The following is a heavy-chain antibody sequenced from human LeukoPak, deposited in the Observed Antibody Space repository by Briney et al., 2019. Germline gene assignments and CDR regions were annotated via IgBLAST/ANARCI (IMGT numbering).Heavy chain of an antibody. CDR1: GGSISSGSYY. V-gene: IGHV4-61*02. Sequence: SETLSLTCTVSGGSISSGSYYWSWIRQPAGKGLEWIGRIYTSGSTNYNPSLKSRVTISVDTSKNQFSLKLSSVTAADTAVYYCAGLNCGGDCYPLNWGQGTLVTVSS. CDR3: AGLNCGGDCYPLN. D-gene: IGHD2-21*02. CDR2: IYTSGST. J-gene: IGHJ4*02.